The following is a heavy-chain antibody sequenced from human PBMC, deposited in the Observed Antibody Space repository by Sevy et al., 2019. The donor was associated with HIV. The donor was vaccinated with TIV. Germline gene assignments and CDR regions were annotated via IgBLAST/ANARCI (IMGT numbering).Heavy chain of an antibody. J-gene: IGHJ3*02. V-gene: IGHV3-30-3*01. CDR3: ARYPPQRAFDI. CDR2: VSYDGSNT. Sequence: GGSLRLSCEAFGFAFSDYAMHWVRQVPGKGLEWLAVVSYDGSNTSYADSVKGRFTVSRDNSKNTLYLQMNSLRRDDTAVFYCARYPPQRAFDIWGQGTTVTVSS. CDR1: GFAFSDYA.